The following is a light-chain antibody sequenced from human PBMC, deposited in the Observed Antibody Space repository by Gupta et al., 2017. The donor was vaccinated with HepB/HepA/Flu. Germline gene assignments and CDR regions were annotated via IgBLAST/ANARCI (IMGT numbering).Light chain of an antibody. CDR1: SSDVGGYNY. V-gene: IGLV2-14*01. CDR2: DVS. Sequence: QSALTQPASVSGSPGQSITISCTGTSSDVGGYNYVSWYQQHPGKAPKLMIYDVSNRPSEVSNRFSGSQSGNTASLTISGLQAEDEADYYCSSYTSSSTWVFGGGTKLTVL. J-gene: IGLJ3*02. CDR3: SSYTSSSTWV.